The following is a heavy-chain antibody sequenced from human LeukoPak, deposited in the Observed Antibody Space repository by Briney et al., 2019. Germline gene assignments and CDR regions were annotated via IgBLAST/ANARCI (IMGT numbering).Heavy chain of an antibody. CDR1: GFTFSGSA. J-gene: IGHJ4*02. CDR2: IRSKANSYAT. Sequence: GGSLRLSCAASGFTFSGSAMHWVRQASGKGLEWVGRIRSKANSYATAYAASVKGRFTISRDDSKNTAYLQMNSLKTEDTAVYYCTRLADSSGLFDYWGQGTLVTVSS. CDR3: TRLADSSGLFDY. D-gene: IGHD6-19*01. V-gene: IGHV3-73*01.